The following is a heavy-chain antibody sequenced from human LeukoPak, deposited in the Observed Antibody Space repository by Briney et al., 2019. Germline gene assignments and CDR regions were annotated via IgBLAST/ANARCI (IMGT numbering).Heavy chain of an antibody. D-gene: IGHD6-6*01. CDR1: GFTFTSYS. CDR3: SRDSSSCFDY. J-gene: IGHJ4*02. Sequence: GGSLRLSCAASGFTFTSYSMNWVRQAPGRGLEWVSSIRFTGSYIYYADSVKGRFTISRDNSKNTLYLQMNSLRAEDTAVYYCSRDSSSCFDYWGQGTLVTVSS. V-gene: IGHV3-21*01. CDR2: IRFTGSYI.